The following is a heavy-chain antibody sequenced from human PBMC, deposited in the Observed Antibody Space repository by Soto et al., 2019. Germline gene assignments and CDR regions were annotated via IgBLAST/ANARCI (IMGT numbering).Heavy chain of an antibody. CDR2: IIPILGIA. CDR3: ARDRGDGYNNI. CDR1: GGTFSSYT. Sequence: QVQLVQSGAEVKKPGSSVKVSCKASGGTFSSYTISWVRQAPGQGLGWMGRIIPILGIANYAQKFQGRVTITADKSTSTAYMELSSLRSEDTAVYYCARDRGDGYNNIWGQGTMVTVSS. V-gene: IGHV1-69*08. J-gene: IGHJ3*02. D-gene: IGHD5-12*01.